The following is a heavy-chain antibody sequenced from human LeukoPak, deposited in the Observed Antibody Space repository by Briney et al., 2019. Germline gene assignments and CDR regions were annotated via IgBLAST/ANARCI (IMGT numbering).Heavy chain of an antibody. D-gene: IGHD4-11*01. CDR3: ARQDPNYRIDY. Sequence: GESLKISRKGSGYRFTNYWIAWVPPVAGKGLAWGGIIYPGDSDNRYSPSFQGQVTISAAKSISTAYLQWSSLKASDTAMYYCARQDPNYRIDYWGEGTLVTVSS. V-gene: IGHV5-51*01. CDR2: IYPGDSDN. CDR1: GYRFTNYW. J-gene: IGHJ4*02.